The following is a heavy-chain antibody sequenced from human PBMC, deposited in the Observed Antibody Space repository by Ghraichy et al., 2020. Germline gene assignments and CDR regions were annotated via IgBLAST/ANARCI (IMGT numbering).Heavy chain of an antibody. D-gene: IGHD6-6*01. CDR1: GGSISSGSSY. V-gene: IGHV4-31*03. CDR3: ARDLSGYSSSSFDYYYGMDV. Sequence: LSLTCTVSGGSISSGSSYWSWIRQHPGKGLEWIGYIYYSGSTYYNPSLKSRVTISVDTSKNQFSLKLSSVTAADTAVYYCARDLSGYSSSSFDYYYGMDVWGQGTTVTVSS. J-gene: IGHJ6*02. CDR2: IYYSGST.